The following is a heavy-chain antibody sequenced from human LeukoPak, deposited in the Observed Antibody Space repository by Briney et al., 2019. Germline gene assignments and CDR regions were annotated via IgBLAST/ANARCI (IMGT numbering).Heavy chain of an antibody. Sequence: SETLSHTCAVYGGSFSGYYWSWIRQLPGKGLEWIGEINHSGSTNYNPSLKSRVTISVDTSKNQFSLKLSSVTAADTAVYYCASSMRPTTVTGYWGQGTLVTVSS. V-gene: IGHV4-34*01. CDR3: ASSMRPTTVTGY. D-gene: IGHD4-17*01. J-gene: IGHJ4*02. CDR1: GGSFSGYY. CDR2: INHSGST.